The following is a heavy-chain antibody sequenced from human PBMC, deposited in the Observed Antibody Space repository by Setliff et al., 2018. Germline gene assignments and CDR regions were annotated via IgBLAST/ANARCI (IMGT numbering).Heavy chain of an antibody. J-gene: IGHJ6*02. CDR1: GASLSSGSYY. V-gene: IGHV4-61*09. CDR3: SKEYVVISFVRNSHQHYGMDV. Sequence: SETLSLTCTVSGASLSSGSYYWSWIRQSAGKGLEWIGHIYTNGATSYSPSLKSRVSISADTSKNVLSLRLTSVTAADTAVYYCSKEYVVISFVRNSHQHYGMDVWGPGTTVTVSS. CDR2: IYTNGAT. D-gene: IGHD2-21*01.